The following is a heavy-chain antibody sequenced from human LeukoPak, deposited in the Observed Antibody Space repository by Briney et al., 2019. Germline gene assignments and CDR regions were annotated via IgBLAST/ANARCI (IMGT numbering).Heavy chain of an antibody. CDR2: IYYSGST. D-gene: IGHD2-15*01. J-gene: IGHJ4*02. CDR1: GGSISSGDYY. Sequence: PSETLSLTCTVSGGSISSGDYYWSWIRQHPGKGLEWIGYIYYSGSTYYNPSLKSRVTISVGTSKNQFSLKLSSVTAADTAVYYCARRGYCSGGSCYTYFDYWGQGTLVTVSS. CDR3: ARRGYCSGGSCYTYFDY. V-gene: IGHV4-31*03.